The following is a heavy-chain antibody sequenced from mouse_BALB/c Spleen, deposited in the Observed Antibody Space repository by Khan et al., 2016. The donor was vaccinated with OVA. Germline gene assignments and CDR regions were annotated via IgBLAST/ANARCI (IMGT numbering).Heavy chain of an antibody. CDR3: ARQPGYYGSRSYFDY. J-gene: IGHJ2*01. V-gene: IGHV5-6*01. D-gene: IGHD1-1*01. CDR1: GFTFSSYA. CDR2: ISSGGSYT. Sequence: EVELVESGGDLVKPGGSLKLSCAASGFTFSSYAMSWVRQTPDKRLEWVATISSGGSYTYYPDSVKGRFTISRDNAKNTLYLQMSSLKSEDTAMYYWARQPGYYGSRSYFDYWGQGTTLTVSS.